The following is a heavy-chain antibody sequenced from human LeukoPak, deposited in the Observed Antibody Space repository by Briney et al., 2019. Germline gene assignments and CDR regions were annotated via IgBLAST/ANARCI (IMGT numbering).Heavy chain of an antibody. V-gene: IGHV4-34*01. CDR1: GGSFSGYY. CDR3: ARAMGIAAAGLPNIDY. Sequence: SETLSLTCAVYGGSFSGYYWSWIRQPPGKGLEWIGEINHSGSTNYNPSLKSRVTMSVDTSKNQFSLKLSSVTAADTAVYYCARAMGIAAAGLPNIDYWGQGTLVTVSS. J-gene: IGHJ4*02. D-gene: IGHD6-13*01. CDR2: INHSGST.